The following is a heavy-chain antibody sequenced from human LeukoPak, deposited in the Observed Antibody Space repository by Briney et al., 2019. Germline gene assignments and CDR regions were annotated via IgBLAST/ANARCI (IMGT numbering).Heavy chain of an antibody. D-gene: IGHD6-13*01. CDR3: ARDKRFGYSSSWYEDY. V-gene: IGHV1-18*01. CDR1: GYTFTSYG. CDR2: ISAYNGNT. Sequence: ASVKVSCKASGYTFTSYGISWVRQAPGQGLEWRGWISAYNGNTNYAQKLQGRVTMTTDTSTSTAYMELRSLRSDDTAVYYCARDKRFGYSSSWYEDYWGQGTLVTVSS. J-gene: IGHJ4*02.